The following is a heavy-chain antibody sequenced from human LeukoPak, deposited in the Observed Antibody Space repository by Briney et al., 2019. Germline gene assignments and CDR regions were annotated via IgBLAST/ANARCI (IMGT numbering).Heavy chain of an antibody. V-gene: IGHV3-21*01. D-gene: IGHD3-22*01. Sequence: GGALRLSCAVSGFTFSTYWMAWVRQAPGKGLEWVSSISSSSSYIYYADSVKGRFTISRDNAKNSLYLQMNSLRAEDTAVYYCARDPSSPRNYYDSSGSSVPADWGQGTLVTVSS. J-gene: IGHJ4*02. CDR2: ISSSSSYI. CDR3: ARDPSSPRNYYDSSGSSVPAD. CDR1: GFTFSTYW.